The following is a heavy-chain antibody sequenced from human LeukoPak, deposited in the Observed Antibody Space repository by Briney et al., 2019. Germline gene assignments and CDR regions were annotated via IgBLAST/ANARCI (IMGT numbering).Heavy chain of an antibody. CDR3: ARGEVIVPAAIDPYFDY. D-gene: IGHD2-2*02. CDR1: GYTFTGYF. J-gene: IGHJ4*02. V-gene: IGHV1-2*02. Sequence: ASVKVSCKASGYTFTGYFMHWVRQAPGQGLEWVGWINPNSGNTNYAQKFQGRVTMTRDTFISTAYMELGRLRSDDTAEYYCARGEVIVPAAIDPYFDYWGQGTLVTVSS. CDR2: INPNSGNT.